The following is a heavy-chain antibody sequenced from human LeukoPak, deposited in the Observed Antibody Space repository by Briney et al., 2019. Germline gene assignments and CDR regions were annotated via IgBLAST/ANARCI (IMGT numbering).Heavy chain of an antibody. CDR1: GFTFSDYY. Sequence: GGSLRLSCAASGFTFSDYYMSWIRQAPGRGLEWVSYISSSSSYTNYADSVKGRFTISRDNAKNSLYLQMNSLRAEDTAVYYCARVGLRDAFDIWDQGTMVTVSS. CDR2: ISSSSSYT. V-gene: IGHV3-11*06. D-gene: IGHD4-17*01. CDR3: ARVGLRDAFDI. J-gene: IGHJ3*02.